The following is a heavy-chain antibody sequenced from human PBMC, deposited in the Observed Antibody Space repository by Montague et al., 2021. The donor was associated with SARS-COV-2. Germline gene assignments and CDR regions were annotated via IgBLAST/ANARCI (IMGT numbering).Heavy chain of an antibody. CDR2: INQDETAK. D-gene: IGHD3/OR15-3a*01. CDR3: ARSPRGSGTGWLDY. CDR1: GFTSGDYQ. J-gene: IGHJ4*02. Sequence: SLSLSCSASGFTSGDYQMTWVRQAPGKGLQWVANINQDETAKTYVDSVEGRFTISRDNAKNSLILRMNSLKDEDTAVYYCARSPRGSGTGWLDYWGQGTLVTVSS. V-gene: IGHV3-7*01.